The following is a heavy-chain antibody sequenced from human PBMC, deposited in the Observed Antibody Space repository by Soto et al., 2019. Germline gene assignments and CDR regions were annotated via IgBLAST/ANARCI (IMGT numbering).Heavy chain of an antibody. D-gene: IGHD6-19*01. CDR3: ARVSAVAGPYFDY. J-gene: IGHJ4*02. V-gene: IGHV3-21*01. Sequence: EVQLVESGGGLVKPGGSLRLSCAASGFTFSSYSMNWVRQAPGKGLEWVSSISSSSSYIYYADSVKGRFTISRDNAKNSLYLQMTSLRAEDTAVYYCARVSAVAGPYFDYWGQGTLVTVSS. CDR1: GFTFSSYS. CDR2: ISSSSSYI.